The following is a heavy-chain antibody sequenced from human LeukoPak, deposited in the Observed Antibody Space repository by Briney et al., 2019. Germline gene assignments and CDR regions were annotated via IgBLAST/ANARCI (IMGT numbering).Heavy chain of an antibody. CDR2: IYTSGNN. D-gene: IGHD4-23*01. CDR3: ARDLYGGNSEDWFHP. J-gene: IGHJ5*02. V-gene: IGHV4-4*07. Sequence: SETLSLTCTVSGGSISSQLWSWIRQPAGKGREWIGRIYTSGNNNYTPSLKSRVTMSVDTSKNQFSLKLSSVTAEDTAVYYCARDLYGGNSEDWFHPWGQGTLVTVSS. CDR1: GGSISSQL.